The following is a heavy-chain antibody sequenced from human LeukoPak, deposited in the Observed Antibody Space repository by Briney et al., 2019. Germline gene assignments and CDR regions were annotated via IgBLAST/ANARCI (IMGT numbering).Heavy chain of an antibody. CDR3: ARDSRRGYSYGYDY. CDR1: GGTLSSYA. D-gene: IGHD5-18*01. Sequence: SVKVSCKASGGTLSSYAISWVRQAPGQGLQWMGRIIPILGIANYVQKFQGRVTITADKSTSTAYMELSSLRSEDTAVYYCARDSRRGYSYGYDYWGQGTLVTVSS. V-gene: IGHV1-69*04. J-gene: IGHJ4*02. CDR2: IIPILGIA.